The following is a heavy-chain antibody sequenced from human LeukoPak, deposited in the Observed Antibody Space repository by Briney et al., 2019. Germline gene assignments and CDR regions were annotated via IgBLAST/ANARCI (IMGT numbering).Heavy chain of an antibody. CDR2: IKSKTDGGTT. Sequence: PGGSLRLSCAASGFTFSNAWMSWVRQAPGKGLEWVGRIKSKTDGGTTDYAAPVKGRITISRDDSKNTLYLQMNSLKTEDTAVYYCSSGGYCSSTSCYGENWGQGTLVTVSS. CDR1: GFTFSNAW. D-gene: IGHD2-2*01. J-gene: IGHJ4*02. CDR3: SSGGYCSSTSCYGEN. V-gene: IGHV3-15*01.